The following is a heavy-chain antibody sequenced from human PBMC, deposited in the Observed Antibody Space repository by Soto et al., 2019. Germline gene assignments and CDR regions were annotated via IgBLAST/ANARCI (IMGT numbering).Heavy chain of an antibody. CDR1: GGSFSGYY. CDR2: INHSGST. D-gene: IGHD3-10*01. J-gene: IGHJ5*02. CDR3: ARAPPYYYGSGTNWFDP. V-gene: IGHV4-34*01. Sequence: PSETLSLTCAVYGGSFSGYYWSWIRQPPGKGLEWIGEINHSGSTNYNPSLKSRVTISVDTSKDQFSLKLSSVTAADTAVYYCARAPPYYYGSGTNWFDPWGQGTLVTVSS.